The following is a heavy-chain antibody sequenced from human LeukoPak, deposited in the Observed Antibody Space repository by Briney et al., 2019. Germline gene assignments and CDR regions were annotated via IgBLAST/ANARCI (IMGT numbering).Heavy chain of an antibody. D-gene: IGHD4-17*01. CDR1: GDSISMYY. CDR2: IDHTGST. J-gene: IGHJ5*02. V-gene: IGHV4-59*01. CDR3: ARRVTERGITVTTNWFDP. Sequence: QSSETLSLTCSVSGDSISMYYWNWIRQSPGKGLEWIGYIDHTGSTNYNPSLNSRVTISRDTSTNHFSLKLSSVTAADTAVYYCARRVTERGITVTTNWFDPWGQGTLVTVSS.